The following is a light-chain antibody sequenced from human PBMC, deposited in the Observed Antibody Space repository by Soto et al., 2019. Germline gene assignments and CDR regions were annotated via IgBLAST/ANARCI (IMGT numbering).Light chain of an antibody. Sequence: EKVMTQSPATLSVSPGERATLSCRASQSVTSNLAWYQQKPGQAPRLLIYGASTRATGIAARFSGSGSGTDFTLTISSLQSEDFAVYYCQQYNNWPWTFGQGTKGEFK. CDR2: GAS. V-gene: IGKV3-15*01. J-gene: IGKJ1*01. CDR3: QQYNNWPWT. CDR1: QSVTSN.